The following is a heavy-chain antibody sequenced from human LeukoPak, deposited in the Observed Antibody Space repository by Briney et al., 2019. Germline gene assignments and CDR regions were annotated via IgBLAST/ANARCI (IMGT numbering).Heavy chain of an antibody. J-gene: IGHJ6*03. D-gene: IGHD3-10*02. CDR3: ARVPMFHYYYYMDV. CDR1: GGSFSGYY. CDR2: INHSGST. Sequence: PSETLSLACAVYGGSFSGYYWSWIRQPPGKGLEWIGEINHSGSTNYNPSLKSRVTISVDTSKNQFSLKLSSVTAADTAVYYCARVPMFHYYYYMDVWGKGTTVTVSS. V-gene: IGHV4-34*01.